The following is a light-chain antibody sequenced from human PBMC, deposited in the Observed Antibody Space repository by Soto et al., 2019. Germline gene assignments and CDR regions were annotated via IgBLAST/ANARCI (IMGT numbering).Light chain of an antibody. V-gene: IGKV3-15*01. J-gene: IGKJ1*01. CDR1: QSVRSS. CDR3: QQYNSWPET. CDR2: DAS. Sequence: EIVMTLSPGTLSVSPRERATLFCRASQSVRSSLAWYQQKPGQAPRLFIYDASTRATGIPARFSGSGSGTEFTLTISSLQSEDFAVYYCQQYNSWPETFGQGTKVDI.